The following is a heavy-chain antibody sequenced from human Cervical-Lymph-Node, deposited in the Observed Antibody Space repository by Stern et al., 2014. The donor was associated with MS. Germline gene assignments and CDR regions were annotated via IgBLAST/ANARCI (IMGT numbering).Heavy chain of an antibody. D-gene: IGHD3-22*01. Sequence: QLQLQESGPGLVKPSQTLSLPCTVSGGSISSGGYYWNWIRQHPEKGLEWIGYIYHTGSPYYNPSLKSRVTISVDTSENRFSLSLTSVSAADTAMYYCARDVALGYYDSSGYFAFDIWGPGTMVTVSS. J-gene: IGHJ3*02. CDR2: IYHTGSP. V-gene: IGHV4-31*03. CDR3: ARDVALGYYDSSGYFAFDI. CDR1: GGSISSGGYY.